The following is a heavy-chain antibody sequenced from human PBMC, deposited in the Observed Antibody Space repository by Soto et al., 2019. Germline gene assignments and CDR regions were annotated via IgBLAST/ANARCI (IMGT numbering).Heavy chain of an antibody. Sequence: ASVKVSCKTSGYTFSAYDIYWVRQAPGQGLEWMGWIRAYNGDTNYAQKFQTRVTMTTDKSTDTAYMDLRSLTSDDTAIYYCAGAGAAPYYYYGLDVWGKGTTVTVSS. CDR1: GYTFSAYD. CDR2: IRAYNGDT. CDR3: AGAGAAPYYYYGLDV. V-gene: IGHV1-18*01. D-gene: IGHD3-10*01. J-gene: IGHJ6*04.